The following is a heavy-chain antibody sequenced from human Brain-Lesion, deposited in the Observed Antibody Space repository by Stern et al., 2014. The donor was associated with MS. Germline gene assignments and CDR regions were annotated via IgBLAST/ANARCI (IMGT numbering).Heavy chain of an antibody. Sequence: QLQLQESGPGLVKPSETLSLTCTVSGGSISSNSYYWGWIRQPPGKGLEWIGSFYYRGTPYYNPPQKSGVPISKDTPKTQFPLNLKSVTAADTAVYFCAKVWLGELPENPFDYWGQGTLVTVSS. J-gene: IGHJ4*02. V-gene: IGHV4-39*01. D-gene: IGHD3-10*01. CDR2: FYYRGTP. CDR1: GGSISSNSYY. CDR3: AKVWLGELPENPFDY.